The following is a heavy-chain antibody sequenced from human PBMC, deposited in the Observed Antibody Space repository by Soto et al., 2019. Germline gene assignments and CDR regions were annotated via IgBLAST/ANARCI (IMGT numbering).Heavy chain of an antibody. V-gene: IGHV4-34*01. Sequence: SETLSLTCGVYGGSISAYYWSWIRQPAGKGLEWIGEINHSGSTNDNPCLKSRVTISVDTSKNQFSLKLSSVTAADTAVYYCATVTCFSSDSRYLDVWGQGISVTVSS. D-gene: IGHD3-3*01. J-gene: IGHJ6*02. CDR3: ATVTCFSSDSRYLDV. CDR1: GGSISAYY. CDR2: INHSGST.